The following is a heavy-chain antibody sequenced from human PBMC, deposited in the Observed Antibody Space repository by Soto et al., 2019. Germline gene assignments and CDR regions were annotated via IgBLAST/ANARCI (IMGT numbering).Heavy chain of an antibody. Sequence: GGSLRLSCEASGFTFSGYWMHWVRQSPGKGLEWVSRIKGDESSTSYADSVKGRFTISRDNARDTLYLQMNSLRAEDTAVYYCARGIRNYYGSDYWGQGTLVTVSS. V-gene: IGHV3-74*01. CDR2: IKGDESST. CDR3: ARGIRNYYGSDY. CDR1: GFTFSGYW. D-gene: IGHD3-10*01. J-gene: IGHJ4*02.